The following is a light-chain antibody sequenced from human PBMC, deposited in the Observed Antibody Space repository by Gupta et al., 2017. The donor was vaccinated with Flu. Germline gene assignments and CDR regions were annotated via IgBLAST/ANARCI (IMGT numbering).Light chain of an antibody. Sequence: QSVLTHLPSASGTPGQRVTISCSGSSSNIGSNTVNWYQQLPGTAPKPLIYSNNTRPSGVPDRFSGSKSGTSASLTITGLQAGDEAEYYCEEWDDTLIGLGFGGGTKLTVL. CDR1: SSNIGSNT. J-gene: IGLJ3*02. V-gene: IGLV1-44*01. CDR3: EEWDDTLIGLG. CDR2: SNN.